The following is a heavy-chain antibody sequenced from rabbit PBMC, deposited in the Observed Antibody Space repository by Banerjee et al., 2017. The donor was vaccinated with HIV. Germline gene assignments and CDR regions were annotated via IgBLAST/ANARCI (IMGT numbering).Heavy chain of an antibody. Sequence: QEQLVESGGGLVQPEGSLTLTCKASGFTLSNDYYMCWVRQDPGKGLEWIGCIVAGSSGSTYYASWAKGRFTISKTSSTTVTLQMTSLTAADTATYFCARAGGFEKYFNLWGQGTRVTVS. CDR2: IVAGSSGST. CDR3: ARAGGFEKYFNL. J-gene: IGHJ4*01. D-gene: IGHD1-1*01. CDR1: GFTLSNDYY. V-gene: IGHV1S45*01.